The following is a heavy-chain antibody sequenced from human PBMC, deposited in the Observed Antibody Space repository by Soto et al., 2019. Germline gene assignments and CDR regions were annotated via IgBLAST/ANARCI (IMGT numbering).Heavy chain of an antibody. CDR3: ARAYYDSSGQCIFDY. D-gene: IGHD3-22*01. J-gene: IGHJ4*02. CDR2: IYYSGST. V-gene: IGHV4-59*01. Sequence: SETLSLTCTVSGGSISSYYWSWIRQPPGKGLEWIGYIYYSGSTNYNPSLKSRVTISVDTSKNQFSLKLSSVTAADTAVYYCARAYYDSSGQCIFDYWGQGTLITVSS. CDR1: GGSISSYY.